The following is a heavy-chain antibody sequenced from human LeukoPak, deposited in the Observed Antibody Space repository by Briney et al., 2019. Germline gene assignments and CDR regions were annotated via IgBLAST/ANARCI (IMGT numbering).Heavy chain of an antibody. D-gene: IGHD3-10*01. J-gene: IGHJ5*02. CDR1: GLTFSNAW. CDR3: TRDGVYYGSGRGWFDP. V-gene: IGHV3-15*01. CDR2: ILSKIGGETR. Sequence: NPGGSLRLSCAVSGLTFSNAWMSWVRQAPGKELEWVGRILSKIGGETREYAASVKGRFTISRDDSKSIAYLQMNSLKTEDTAVYYCTRDGVYYGSGRGWFDPWGQGTMVTVSS.